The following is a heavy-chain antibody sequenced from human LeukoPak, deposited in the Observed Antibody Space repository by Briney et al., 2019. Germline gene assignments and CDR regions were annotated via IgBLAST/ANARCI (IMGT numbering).Heavy chain of an antibody. D-gene: IGHD3-3*01. CDR3: AREGFLKFGAEIYYYYYMDV. J-gene: IGHJ6*03. CDR2: FYYSGST. V-gene: IGHV4-39*07. CDR1: GVSITSNDYY. Sequence: SETLSLTCTVSGVSITSNDYYWGWVRQPPGKGLEWIGSFYYSGSTYYNPSLKSRVTISVDTSKNQFSLKLSSVTAADTAVYYCAREGFLKFGAEIYYYYYMDVWGKGTTVTVSS.